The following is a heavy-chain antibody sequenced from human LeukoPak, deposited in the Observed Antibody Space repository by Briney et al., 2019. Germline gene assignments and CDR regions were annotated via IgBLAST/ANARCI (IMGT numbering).Heavy chain of an antibody. D-gene: IGHD6-19*01. J-gene: IGHJ4*02. CDR3: ARGSWLVRDFDY. CDR2: VYYSGNT. Sequence: SETLSLTCTVSGGSISSSNYYWGWIRQPPGKGLECIGSVYYSGNTYYNPSLKSRVTISVDTSKNQFSLKLSSVTAADTAVYYCARGSWLVRDFDYWGQGTLVTVSS. CDR1: GGSISSSNYY. V-gene: IGHV4-39*07.